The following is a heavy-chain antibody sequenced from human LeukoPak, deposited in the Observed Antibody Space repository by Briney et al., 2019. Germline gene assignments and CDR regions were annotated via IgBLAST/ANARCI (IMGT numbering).Heavy chain of an antibody. CDR2: IYSGGST. Sequence: GGSLRLSCAASGFTVSSNYMSWVRQAPGKGLEWVSVIYSGGSTYYADSVKGRFTISRDNSKNTLYLQMNSLRAEDTAVYYCARRPVAAEYFQHWGQGTLVTVSS. D-gene: IGHD6-25*01. CDR1: GFTVSSNY. J-gene: IGHJ1*01. V-gene: IGHV3-53*01. CDR3: ARRPVAAEYFQH.